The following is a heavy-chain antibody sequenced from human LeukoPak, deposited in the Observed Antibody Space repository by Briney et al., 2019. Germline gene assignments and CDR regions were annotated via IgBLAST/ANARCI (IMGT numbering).Heavy chain of an antibody. CDR1: GFTLSSYS. CDR2: ISYDGSNK. CDR3: ARDRYYYGSGSYYAPDY. D-gene: IGHD3-10*01. Sequence: GGSLRLSCVASGFTLSSYSMSWVRQAPGKGLEWVAVISYDGSNKYYADSVKGRFTISRDNSKNTLYLQMNSLRAEDTAVYYCARDRYYYGSGSYYAPDYWGQGTLVTVSS. J-gene: IGHJ4*02. V-gene: IGHV3-30*03.